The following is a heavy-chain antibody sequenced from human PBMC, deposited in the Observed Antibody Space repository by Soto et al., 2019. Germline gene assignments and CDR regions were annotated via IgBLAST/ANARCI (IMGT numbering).Heavy chain of an antibody. CDR1: GGTFSSYA. CDR2: IIPIFGTA. D-gene: IGHD2-15*01. V-gene: IGHV1-69*01. J-gene: IGHJ6*02. CDR3: ARAKDIVVVIAAAAGYGMDV. Sequence: QAQLVQSGAEVKKPGSSEKVSCKASGGTFSSYAISWVRQAPGQGLEWMGGIIPIFGTANYAQKFQGRVTITADESTSTAYMELSSLRSEDTAVYYCARAKDIVVVIAAAAGYGMDVWGQGTTVTVSS.